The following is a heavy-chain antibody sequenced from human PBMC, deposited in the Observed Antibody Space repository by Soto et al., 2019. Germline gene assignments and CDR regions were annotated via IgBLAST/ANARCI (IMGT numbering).Heavy chain of an antibody. J-gene: IGHJ6*02. D-gene: IGHD5-18*01. CDR2: ISSRGDRT. V-gene: IGHV3-23*01. CDR1: GFTFSRYA. Sequence: PGGSLRLSCAGSGFTFSRYAMNWVRQAPGKGLEWVSIISSRGDRTSYAESVKGRFTISRDDSKNTLFLHMNSLGAEDTAVYYCAKETGYSYGFQPNALDVWGQGTTGTVSS. CDR3: AKETGYSYGFQPNALDV.